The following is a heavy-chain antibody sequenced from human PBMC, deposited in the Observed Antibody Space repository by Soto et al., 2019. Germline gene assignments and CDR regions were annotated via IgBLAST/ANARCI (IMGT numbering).Heavy chain of an antibody. CDR3: ARDLQYSRLFYGMDV. V-gene: IGHV4-31*03. CDR1: GGSISSGGYY. D-gene: IGHD6-13*01. J-gene: IGHJ6*02. CDR2: IYYSGST. Sequence: QVQLQESGPGLVKPSQTLSLTCTVSGGSISSGGYYWSWLRQHPGKGLEWIGYIYYSGSTYYNRSLKSRVTISVDTSKNQFSLKLSPVTAADTAVYYCARDLQYSRLFYGMDVWGQGTTVTVSS.